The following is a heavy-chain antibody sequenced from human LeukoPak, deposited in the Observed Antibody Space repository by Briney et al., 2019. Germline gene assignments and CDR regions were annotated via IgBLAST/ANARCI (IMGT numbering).Heavy chain of an antibody. CDR2: ISNSGIT. CDR3: ARSGGYSSSWSL. Sequence: SETLSLTCTVSGGSISTYYWNWIRQPPGKGLVWIGYISNSGITTYNPSLKSRVTISVDSSKSQFSLKLNSVTAADTAVYYCARSGGYSSSWSLWGQGTLVTVSS. V-gene: IGHV4-59*01. D-gene: IGHD6-13*01. CDR1: GGSISTYY. J-gene: IGHJ4*02.